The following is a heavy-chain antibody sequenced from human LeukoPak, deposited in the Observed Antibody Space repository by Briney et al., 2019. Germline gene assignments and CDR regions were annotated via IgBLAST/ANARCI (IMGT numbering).Heavy chain of an antibody. V-gene: IGHV5-51*01. J-gene: IGHJ5*02. Sequence: PGGTLQICCQGSGSSFTRYWSGGGRQVTGKGVGGMGLIYPGDSDPRYTPSFQGQVTISADKSISTAYLQWSSLKASDTAMYYCARSRRDGPWHWFDPWGQGTLVTVSS. D-gene: IGHD5-24*01. CDR2: IYPGDSDP. CDR1: GSSFTRYW. CDR3: ARSRRDGPWHWFDP.